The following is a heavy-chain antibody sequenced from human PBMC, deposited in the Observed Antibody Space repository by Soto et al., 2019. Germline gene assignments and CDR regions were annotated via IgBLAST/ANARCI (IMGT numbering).Heavy chain of an antibody. D-gene: IGHD1-26*01. CDR3: AHTVARGTYWETFNY. J-gene: IGHJ4*02. CDR2: IYRDDDK. CDR1: GFSLMTNGVG. V-gene: IGHV2-5*02. Sequence: QITLKESGPPLVKPTQTLTLTCTVSGFSLMTNGVGVGWFRQPPGKALEWLALIYRDDDKRYRPSLNSRVTVTEDNNKNQVVLTMTSMDPVDTATYYCAHTVARGTYWETFNYWGQGTLVTVSS.